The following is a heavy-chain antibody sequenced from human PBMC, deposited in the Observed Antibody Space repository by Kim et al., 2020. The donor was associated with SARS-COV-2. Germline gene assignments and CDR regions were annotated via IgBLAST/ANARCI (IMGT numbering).Heavy chain of an antibody. CDR3: ARDPESSTFYDFWSGYYAFDH. D-gene: IGHD3-3*01. J-gene: IGHJ4*02. Sequence: GGSLRLSCTASGFTFTNYWMTWVRQAPGKGLEWVATTKSDGSEKYYLDSVKGRFTITRDTAKNSLYLQMNSLRAEETAIYYCARDPESSTFYDFWSGYYAFDHWGQGTLVTVSS. CDR1: GFTFTNYW. CDR2: TKSDGSEK. V-gene: IGHV3-7*01.